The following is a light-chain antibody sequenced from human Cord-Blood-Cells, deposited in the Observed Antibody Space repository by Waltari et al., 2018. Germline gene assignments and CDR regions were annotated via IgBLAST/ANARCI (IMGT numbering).Light chain of an antibody. V-gene: IGLV1-40*01. CDR2: GTS. J-gene: IGLJ1*01. CDR3: QSYDSSLSGSYV. Sequence: QSVLTQPPSVSGAPGQRVTLSCTGSSSNIGAGYDVHWYQQLPGTAPKRLIYGTSNRPSGVPDRFSGSKSGTSASLAITGLQAEDEADYYCQSYDSSLSGSYVFGTGTKVTVL. CDR1: SSNIGAGYD.